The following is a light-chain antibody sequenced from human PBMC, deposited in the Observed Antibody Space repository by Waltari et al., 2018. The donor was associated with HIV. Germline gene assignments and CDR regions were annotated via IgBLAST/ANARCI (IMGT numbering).Light chain of an antibody. CDR1: KSVSSSY. CDR2: GAS. Sequence: EIVLTQSPGTLSLSPGERATLSCRASKSVSSSYLAWYQQKPGQAPRLLIYGASSRATSIPDRFGGSGSGTDFTLTISRLEPEDFAVYYCQQYGSSPPYSFGQGTKLEIK. V-gene: IGKV3-20*01. CDR3: QQYGSSPPYS. J-gene: IGKJ2*03.